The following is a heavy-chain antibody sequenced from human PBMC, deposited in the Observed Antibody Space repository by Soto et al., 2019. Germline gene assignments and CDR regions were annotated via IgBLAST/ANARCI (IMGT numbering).Heavy chain of an antibody. Sequence: PGGSLRLSCAASGFTFSSYAMSWVRQAPGKGLEWVSAISGSGGSTYYADSVKGRFTISRDNPKNTLYLQMNSPRAEDTAVYYCAKCVADTYGMDVWGQGTTVTVSS. CDR3: AKCVADTYGMDV. CDR2: ISGSGGST. CDR1: GFTFSSYA. J-gene: IGHJ6*02. V-gene: IGHV3-23*01.